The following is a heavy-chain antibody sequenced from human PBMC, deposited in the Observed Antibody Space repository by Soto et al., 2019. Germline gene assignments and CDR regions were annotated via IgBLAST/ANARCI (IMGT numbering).Heavy chain of an antibody. V-gene: IGHV1-69*19. CDR2: ISPMFGAA. Sequence: QVQLVQSGAEMKKPGSSVKVSCQSSGGTFNTYAMNWVRQAPGQGPEWMGAISPMFGAAHYAPKFQGRVTITADGSTGTGYMQLGSLTSEDTALYFCAREVQVHTPAFVYWGQGTLVTVSS. CDR1: GGTFNTYA. CDR3: AREVQVHTPAFVY. D-gene: IGHD3-10*01. J-gene: IGHJ4*02.